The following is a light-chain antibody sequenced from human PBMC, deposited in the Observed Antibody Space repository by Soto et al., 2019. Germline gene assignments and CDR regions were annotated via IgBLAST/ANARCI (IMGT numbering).Light chain of an antibody. V-gene: IGKV1-5*01. J-gene: IGKJ1*01. CDR1: QSISSW. CDR2: DAS. Sequence: DIQMTQSPSTLSASVGDRVTITCRASQSISSWLAWYQQKPGKAPKLLLYDASSLESGVPLRISGSGSGTEFTPTITSLQPDDFAPYDYQQYNSYPSTFGQGTKVEIK. CDR3: QQYNSYPST.